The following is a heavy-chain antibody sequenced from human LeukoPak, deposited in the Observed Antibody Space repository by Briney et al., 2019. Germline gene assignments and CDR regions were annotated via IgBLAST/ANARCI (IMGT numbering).Heavy chain of an antibody. Sequence: SETLSLTCTVSGGSINNYYWSWIRQPPGEGLEWIGCIYYSGRTNYNPSLKSRVTISVDTSKIHLSLKLSSVTAADTAVYYCARNYYYDSGSYVSYFDLWGRGTLVTVSS. CDR2: IYYSGRT. D-gene: IGHD3-10*01. CDR1: GGSINNYY. CDR3: ARNYYYDSGSYVSYFDL. V-gene: IGHV4-59*08. J-gene: IGHJ2*01.